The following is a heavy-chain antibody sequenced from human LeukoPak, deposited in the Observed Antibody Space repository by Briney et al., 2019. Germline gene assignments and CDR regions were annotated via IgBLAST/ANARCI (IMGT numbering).Heavy chain of an antibody. J-gene: IGHJ4*02. Sequence: GRSLRLSCAASGFTFSSYAMHWVRQAPGKGLEWVAVISYDGSNKYYADSVKGRFTISRDNSKNTLYLQMNSLRAEDTAVYYCAREFTSLDYWGQGILVTVSS. CDR2: ISYDGSNK. V-gene: IGHV3-30-3*01. CDR3: AREFTSLDY. D-gene: IGHD2-2*01. CDR1: GFTFSSYA.